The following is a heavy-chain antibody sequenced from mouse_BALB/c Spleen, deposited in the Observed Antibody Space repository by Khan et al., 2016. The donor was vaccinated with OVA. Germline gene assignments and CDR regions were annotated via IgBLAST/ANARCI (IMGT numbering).Heavy chain of an antibody. CDR3: TRRGHSYFAY. J-gene: IGHJ2*01. Sequence: QVQLKQSGAELARPGASVKMSCKASGYTFTDYFINWVMKRPGKGLEWIGHINPSTGYTVYNHKFKDKATLTVDKSSSTAHMPMSSLTSEDSAVYYCTRRGHSYFAYWGQGTLRTVSS. D-gene: IGHD2-12*01. CDR1: GYTFTDYF. V-gene: IGHV1-4*01. CDR2: INPSTGYT.